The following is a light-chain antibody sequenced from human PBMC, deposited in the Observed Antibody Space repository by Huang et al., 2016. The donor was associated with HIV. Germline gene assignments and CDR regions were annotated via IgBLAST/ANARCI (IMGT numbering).Light chain of an antibody. Sequence: EIVLTQSPGTLSLSPGERATLSCRASQTITSSYLAWYQMTPGQAPRLLIKGATSRASGIPDRLSGSGSGTDFTLTITRVEPEDFAVYYCQQYGESSPVTFGGGTKVEIK. CDR3: QQYGESSPVT. CDR1: QTITSSY. J-gene: IGKJ4*01. CDR2: GAT. V-gene: IGKV3-20*01.